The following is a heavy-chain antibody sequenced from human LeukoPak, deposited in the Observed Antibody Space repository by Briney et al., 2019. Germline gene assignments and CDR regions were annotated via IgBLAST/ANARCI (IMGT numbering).Heavy chain of an antibody. Sequence: SETLSLTCTVSGGSISSSSYYWGWIRQPPGKGLEWIGSIYYSGSTYYNPSLKSRVTISVDTSKNQFSLKLSSVTAADTAVYYCARVFTYYDFWSGPLSDPYYFDYWGQGTLVTVSS. J-gene: IGHJ4*02. V-gene: IGHV4-39*07. D-gene: IGHD3-3*01. CDR1: GGSISSSSYY. CDR2: IYYSGST. CDR3: ARVFTYYDFWSGPLSDPYYFDY.